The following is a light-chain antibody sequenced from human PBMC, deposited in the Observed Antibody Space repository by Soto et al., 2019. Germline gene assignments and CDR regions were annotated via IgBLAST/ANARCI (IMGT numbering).Light chain of an antibody. J-gene: IGKJ1*01. V-gene: IGKV1-6*01. CDR3: QHYNSYSEA. CDR2: AAS. Sequence: AIQLTQSPSSLSASVGDRVTFTCRASQGIRKDLGWYQQKPGKAPRLLIYAASSLQSGVPTRFSGSGSGTEFTLTISSLQPDDFAAYYCQHYNSYSEAFGQGTKVDI. CDR1: QGIRKD.